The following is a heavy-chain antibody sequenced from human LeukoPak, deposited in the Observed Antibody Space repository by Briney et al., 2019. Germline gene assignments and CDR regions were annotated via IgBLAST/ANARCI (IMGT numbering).Heavy chain of an antibody. CDR1: GFTFSSYE. CDR3: ARDSTSCDFDY. J-gene: IGHJ4*02. V-gene: IGHV3-48*03. D-gene: IGHD2-2*01. CDR2: ISRSGSTI. Sequence: PGGSLRLSCAASGFTFSSYEMNWVRQAPGKGLEWVSYISRSGSTIYYADSVKGRFTISRDNAKNSLYLQMNSLRAEDTAVYYCARDSTSCDFDYWGQGTLVTVSS.